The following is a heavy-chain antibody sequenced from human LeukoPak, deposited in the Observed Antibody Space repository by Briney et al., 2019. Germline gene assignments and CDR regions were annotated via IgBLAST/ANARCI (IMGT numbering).Heavy chain of an antibody. V-gene: IGHV4-59*01. CDR1: VGATSIYY. D-gene: IGHD3-22*01. Sequence: SETLSVTCTVPVGATSIYYWSWIRQPPGKGLERIGYIYYSRSTNYNPYLNSRVTISVDTSKNQFSLQLSPVTAADTAVSYCASESYEHWFAPWGQGTLVTVSS. CDR3: ASESYEHWFAP. J-gene: IGHJ5*02. CDR2: IYYSRST.